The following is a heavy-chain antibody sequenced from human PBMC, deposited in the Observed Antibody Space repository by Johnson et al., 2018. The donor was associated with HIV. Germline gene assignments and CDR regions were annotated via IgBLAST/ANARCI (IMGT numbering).Heavy chain of an antibody. V-gene: IGHV3-66*04. J-gene: IGHJ3*02. D-gene: IGHD1-26*01. CDR1: GFTFDDYG. CDR3: ARRYSGSYGAFDI. Sequence: VQLVESGGGVVRPGGSLRLSCAASGFTFDDYGMSWVRQAPGKGLEWVSVIYSGSNTYYADSVKGRFTISSDNSKNTLYLQMNSLRAEDTAVYYCARRYSGSYGAFDIWGQGTMVTVSS. CDR2: IYSGSNT.